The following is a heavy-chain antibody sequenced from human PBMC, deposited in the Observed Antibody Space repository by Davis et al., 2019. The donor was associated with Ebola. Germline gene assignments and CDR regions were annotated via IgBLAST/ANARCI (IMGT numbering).Heavy chain of an antibody. CDR2: ISGSGGST. Sequence: GESLKISCAASGFTFSSYAMSWVRQAPGKGLEWVSAISGSGGSTYYADSVKGRFTISRDNSKNTLYLQMNSLRAEDTAVYYCAREGIERYYFDYWGQGTLVTVSS. V-gene: IGHV3-23*01. CDR3: AREGIERYYFDY. J-gene: IGHJ4*02. CDR1: GFTFSSYA. D-gene: IGHD6-13*01.